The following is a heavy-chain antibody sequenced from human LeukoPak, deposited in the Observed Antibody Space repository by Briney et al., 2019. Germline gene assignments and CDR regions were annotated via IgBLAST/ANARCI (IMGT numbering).Heavy chain of an antibody. CDR3: ARQELVELNMRHIDY. V-gene: IGHV4-59*08. J-gene: IGHJ4*02. Sequence: SEALSLTCTVPGTSISDYYWSWIRQPPGKGLEWIGHIYVRGSTTYNTSLKSRVTISSDKSTNNFSRKLSSVTAAATAVYFCARQELVELNMRHIDYWGQGNLVSVSS. D-gene: IGHD6-6*01. CDR2: IYVRGST. CDR1: GTSISDYY.